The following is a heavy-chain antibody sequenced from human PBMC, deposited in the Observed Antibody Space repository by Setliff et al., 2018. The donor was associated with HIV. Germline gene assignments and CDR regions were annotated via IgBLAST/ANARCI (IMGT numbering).Heavy chain of an antibody. D-gene: IGHD1-26*01. V-gene: IGHV4-34*01. Sequence: PSETLSLTCAVYGGSFSGYSWIWIRQPPGKGLEWIGEINHSGSANYNPSLKSRVTISLDTSRNQFCLKLTPMTAADTSVYYCARASGGNSVENGFDLWGQGTMVTVSS. CDR2: INHSGSA. CDR1: GGSFSGYS. CDR3: ARASGGNSVENGFDL. J-gene: IGHJ3*01.